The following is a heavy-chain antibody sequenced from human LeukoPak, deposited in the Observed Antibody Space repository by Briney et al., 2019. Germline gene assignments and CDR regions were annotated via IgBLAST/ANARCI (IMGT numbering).Heavy chain of an antibody. CDR1: GFTFSSYA. D-gene: IGHD3-16*02. CDR3: AKKHSGSLIEAPDY. Sequence: GGSLRLSCAASGFTFSSYAMHWVRQAPGKGLEWVAVTSSDGSNKDYADSVKGRFTIDRDNSKNTLYLQMDSLRIEDTAVYYCAKKHSGSLIEAPDYWGQGTLVTVSS. V-gene: IGHV3-30*18. CDR2: TSSDGSNK. J-gene: IGHJ4*02.